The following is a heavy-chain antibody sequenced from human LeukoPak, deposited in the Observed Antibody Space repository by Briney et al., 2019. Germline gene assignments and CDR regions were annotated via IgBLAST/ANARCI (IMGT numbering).Heavy chain of an antibody. J-gene: IGHJ4*02. Sequence: PGGSLRLSCAASGFTFSTYWMHWVRQAPGKGLEWVSYISSSGSTIYYADSVKGRFTISRDNAKNSLYLQMNSLRAEDTADYYCARASSGAKVYWGQGTLVTVSS. CDR3: ARASSGAKVY. D-gene: IGHD4-17*01. V-gene: IGHV3-48*04. CDR1: GFTFSTYW. CDR2: ISSSGSTI.